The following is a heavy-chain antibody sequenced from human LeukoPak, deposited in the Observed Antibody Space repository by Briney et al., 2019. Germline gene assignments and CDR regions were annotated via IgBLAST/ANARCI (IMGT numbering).Heavy chain of an antibody. CDR1: ENTFTAYY. J-gene: IGHJ4*02. D-gene: IGHD1-1*01. Sequence: ASLKLSCPASENTFTAYYMHWMRQAPGQQLASIKWISPNSGTTHNAQNFQGRGTITSDTSLGTVSKKLSRLRSDDPPINHYATFITTTAYLLALDYWGQVTLVNVGS. CDR3: ATFITTTAYLLALDY. CDR2: ISPNSGTT. V-gene: IGHV1-2*02.